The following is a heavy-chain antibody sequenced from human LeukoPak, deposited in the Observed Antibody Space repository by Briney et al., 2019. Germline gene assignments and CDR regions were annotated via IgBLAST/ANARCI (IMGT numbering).Heavy chain of an antibody. CDR3: AKEGHDGDYFDY. CDR1: GFTFSSYA. Sequence: PGGSLRLSCAASGFTFSSYAMHWVRQAPGKGLEWVSGISWNSGSIGYADSVKGRFTISRDNAKNSLYLQMNSLRAEDMALYYCAKEGHDGDYFDYWGQGTLVTVSS. D-gene: IGHD1-1*01. CDR2: ISWNSGSI. J-gene: IGHJ4*02. V-gene: IGHV3-9*03.